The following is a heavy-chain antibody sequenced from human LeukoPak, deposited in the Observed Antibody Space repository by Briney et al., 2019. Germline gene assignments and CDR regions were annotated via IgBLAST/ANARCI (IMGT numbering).Heavy chain of an antibody. CDR2: IFYSGST. J-gene: IGHJ3*02. Sequence: SETLSLTCTVSGGSISTSSYYWGWIRQPPGKGLEWIGSIFYSGSTYYNPSLKSRVTISVDTSENQFSLKLSSVTAADTAVYYCGRRGSGWYNAFDIWGQGTMVTVSS. CDR1: GGSISTSSYY. CDR3: GRRGSGWYNAFDI. D-gene: IGHD6-19*01. V-gene: IGHV4-39*01.